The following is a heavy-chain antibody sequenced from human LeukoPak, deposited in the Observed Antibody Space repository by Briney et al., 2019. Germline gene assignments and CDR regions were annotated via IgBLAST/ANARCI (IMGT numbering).Heavy chain of an antibody. CDR1: GGSISSSSYY. D-gene: IGHD2-15*01. V-gene: IGHV4-39*01. J-gene: IGHJ4*02. Sequence: PSETLSLTCTVSGGSISSSSYYWGWLRQPPGTGLEWIGNIYYSGSTYYNPSLKSRVTISVDTSKNQFSLKLSSVTAADTAVYYCARHVGYCNGGSCYSSPFDYWGQGTLVTVSS. CDR3: ARHVGYCNGGSCYSSPFDY. CDR2: IYYSGST.